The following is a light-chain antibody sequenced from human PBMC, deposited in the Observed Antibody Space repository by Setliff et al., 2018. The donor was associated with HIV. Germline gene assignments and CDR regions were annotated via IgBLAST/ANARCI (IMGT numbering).Light chain of an antibody. J-gene: IGLJ1*01. V-gene: IGLV2-23*02. Sequence: QSALAQPASVSGSPGRSITISCTGTSSDVGGYNLVSWFQQHPGKAPKYMIYEVNKRPSGVSNRFSGSKSGNTASLTISGLQAEDEADYYCCSYASSSTLYVFGTGTKVTVL. CDR3: CSYASSSTLYV. CDR2: EVN. CDR1: SSDVGGYNL.